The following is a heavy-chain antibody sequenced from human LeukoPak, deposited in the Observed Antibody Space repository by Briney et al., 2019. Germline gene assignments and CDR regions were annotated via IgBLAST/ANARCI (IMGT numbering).Heavy chain of an antibody. Sequence: ASVKVSCKASGYTFTNFGISWVRQAPGQGLEWMGWISAYNGNTNYAQKVQDRVTMTTNTSTSTAYMELRSLRSDDTAVYYCARAGGWAREDYKADAFDIWGQGTMVTVSP. D-gene: IGHD6-19*01. CDR3: ARAGGWAREDYKADAFDI. CDR1: GYTFTNFG. V-gene: IGHV1-18*01. CDR2: ISAYNGNT. J-gene: IGHJ3*02.